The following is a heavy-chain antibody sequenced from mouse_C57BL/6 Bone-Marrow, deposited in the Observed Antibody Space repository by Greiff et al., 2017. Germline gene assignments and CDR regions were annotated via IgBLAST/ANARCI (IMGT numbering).Heavy chain of an antibody. Sequence: DVMLVESGGGLVQPGGSLKLSCAASGFTFSDYGMHWVRQAPEKGLEWVAYISSGSSTIYYADTVKGRFTISRDNAKNTLFLQMTSLRSEDTAMYYCARRWLLGAMDYWGQGTSVTVSS. V-gene: IGHV5-17*01. CDR3: ARRWLLGAMDY. D-gene: IGHD2-3*01. CDR1: GFTFSDYG. CDR2: ISSGSSTI. J-gene: IGHJ4*01.